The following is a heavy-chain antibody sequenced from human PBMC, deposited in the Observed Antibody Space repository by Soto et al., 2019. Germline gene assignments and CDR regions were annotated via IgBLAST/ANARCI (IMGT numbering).Heavy chain of an antibody. CDR2: VSSSGSST. CDR3: ARPDSGSGRNREFGAPAVAY. V-gene: IGHV3-23*01. D-gene: IGHD1-26*01. CDR1: GFTFSNYD. Sequence: EVQLLESGGDLVQPGGSLRLSCAASGFTFSNYDMSWVRQAPGKGLEWVSSVSSSGSSTYYADSVKGRFTISRDNSNTTLYLQMSSLGPAATAVSHCARPDSGSGRNREFGAPAVAYWGQGNLVNVTS. J-gene: IGHJ4*02.